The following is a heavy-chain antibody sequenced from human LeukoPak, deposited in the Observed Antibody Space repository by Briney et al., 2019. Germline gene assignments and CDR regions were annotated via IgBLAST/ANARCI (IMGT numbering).Heavy chain of an antibody. CDR1: GYIFTSYW. D-gene: IGHD2-2*01. CDR2: IDPSDSYT. CDR3: ARLNCRSSSTSCKNRYYYGMDV. J-gene: IGHJ6*02. V-gene: IGHV5-10-1*01. Sequence: GESLKISCKGSGYIFTSYWISWVRQMPGKGLEWMGRIDPSDSYTNYSPSFQGHVTISADKSISTAYLQWSSLKASDTAMYYCARLNCRSSSTSCKNRYYYGMDVWGQGTTVTVSS.